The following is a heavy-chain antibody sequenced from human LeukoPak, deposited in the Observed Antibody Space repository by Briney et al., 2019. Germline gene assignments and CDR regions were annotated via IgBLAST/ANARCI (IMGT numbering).Heavy chain of an antibody. CDR1: GYSFTSYW. J-gene: IGHJ4*02. V-gene: IGHV5-51*01. CDR3: ARQDYSSPSDFDY. CDR2: IYPGNSDS. Sequence: GESLKISCKGSGYSFTSYWIGWVRQMPGKGLEWMGIIYPGNSDSRYSPSFQGQVTISADKSISTAYLQWSSLKASDTAMYYCARQDYSSPSDFDYWGQGTLVTVSS. D-gene: IGHD6-6*01.